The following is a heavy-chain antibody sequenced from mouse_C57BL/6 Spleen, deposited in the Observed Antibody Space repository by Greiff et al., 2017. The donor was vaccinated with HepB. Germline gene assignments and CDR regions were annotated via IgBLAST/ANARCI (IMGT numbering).Heavy chain of an antibody. CDR2: INPNNGGT. D-gene: IGHD4-1*01. V-gene: IGHV1-26*01. J-gene: IGHJ3*01. CDR3: ARGRFDWEGAWFAY. CDR1: GYTFTDYY. Sequence: EVQLQQSGPELVKPGASVKISCKASGYTFTDYYMNWVKQSHGKSLEWIGDINPNNGGTSYNQKFKGKATLTVDKSSSTAYMELRSLTSEDSEVYYCARGRFDWEGAWFAYWGQGTLVTVSA.